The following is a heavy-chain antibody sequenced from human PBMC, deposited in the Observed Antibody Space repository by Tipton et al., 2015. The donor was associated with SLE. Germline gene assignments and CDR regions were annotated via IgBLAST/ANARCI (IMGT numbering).Heavy chain of an antibody. D-gene: IGHD5-18*01. J-gene: IGHJ4*02. Sequence: TLSPTCTISGDSINNNNYYWGWIRQPPGKGLEWIGYIYYSGSTNYNPSLKSRVTISVDTSKNQFSLKLSSVTAADTAVYYCARDGYSYPFDYWGQGTLVTVSS. V-gene: IGHV4-61*01. CDR2: IYYSGST. CDR3: ARDGYSYPFDY. CDR1: GDSINNNNYY.